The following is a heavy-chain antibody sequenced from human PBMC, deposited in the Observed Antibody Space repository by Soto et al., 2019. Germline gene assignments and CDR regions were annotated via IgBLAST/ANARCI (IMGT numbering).Heavy chain of an antibody. J-gene: IGHJ5*02. V-gene: IGHV4-31*10. CDR1: GYSITAGGYY. CDR2: FYSSGSI. CDR3: ARVYISGSGWCHP. D-gene: IGHD6-19*01. Sequence: SETLSLTCFVSGYSITAGGYYWSWIRHHPGKGLEWIGSFYSSGSIIYNPSLRSRVSISGDTSSNQFSMRLTSVTAADTARDYCARVYISGSGWCHPWGQGTMITSPQ.